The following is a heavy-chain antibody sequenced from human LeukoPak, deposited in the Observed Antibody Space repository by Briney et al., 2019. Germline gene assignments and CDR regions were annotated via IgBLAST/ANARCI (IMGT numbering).Heavy chain of an antibody. CDR2: IYYSGST. CDR1: GGSFSSSSYY. J-gene: IGHJ5*02. V-gene: IGHV4-39*01. CDR3: ARLGRLLWFGELLQDNWFDP. D-gene: IGHD3-10*01. Sequence: SETLSLTCTVSGGSFSSSSYYWGWIRQPPGKGLEWIGSIYYSGSTYYNPSLKSRVTISVDTSKNQFSLKLSSVTAADTAVYYCARLGRLLWFGELLQDNWFDPWGQGTLVTVSS.